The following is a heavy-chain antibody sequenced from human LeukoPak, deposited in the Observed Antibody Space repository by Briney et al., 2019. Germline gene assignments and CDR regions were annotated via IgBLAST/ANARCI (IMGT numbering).Heavy chain of an antibody. J-gene: IGHJ4*02. Sequence: ASVKVSCKASGYTFTSYGISWVRQAPGQGLEWMGWISAYNGNTDHAHNFQGRVTMTTDTSTNTAYMELRSLESGDTAVYYCARVGAYCSGISCFDSWGQGTLVTVSA. D-gene: IGHD2-15*01. V-gene: IGHV1-18*01. CDR1: GYTFTSYG. CDR2: ISAYNGNT. CDR3: ARVGAYCSGISCFDS.